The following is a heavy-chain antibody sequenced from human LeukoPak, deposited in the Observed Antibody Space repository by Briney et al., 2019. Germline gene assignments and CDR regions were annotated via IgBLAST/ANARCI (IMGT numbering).Heavy chain of an antibody. CDR1: GGSISSGGYY. CDR2: IYHSGST. J-gene: IGHJ6*03. D-gene: IGHD7-27*01. Sequence: SETLSLTCTVSGGSISSGGYYWSWIRQPPGKGLEWIGYIYHSGSTYYNPSLKSRVTISVDTSKNQFSLKLSSVTAADTAVYYCARRMANWGYYYYYMDVWGKGTTVTVSS. V-gene: IGHV4-30-2*01. CDR3: ARRMANWGYYYYYMDV.